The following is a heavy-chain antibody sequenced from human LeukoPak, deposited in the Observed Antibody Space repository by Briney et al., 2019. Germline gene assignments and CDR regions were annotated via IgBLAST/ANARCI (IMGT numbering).Heavy chain of an antibody. J-gene: IGHJ4*02. V-gene: IGHV3-23*01. CDR3: ATFSSPDY. Sequence: GGSLRLSCAASGFTFSNYAMSWVRQAPGKGLEWVSSISDSGGSTYYADSVKGRFTISRDNSKNTLYLQMNSLTAEDTAVYYCATFSSPDYWGQGTLVTVSS. D-gene: IGHD6-13*01. CDR2: ISDSGGST. CDR1: GFTFSNYA.